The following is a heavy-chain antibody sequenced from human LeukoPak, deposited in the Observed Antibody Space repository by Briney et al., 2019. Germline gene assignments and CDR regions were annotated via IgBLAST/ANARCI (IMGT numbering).Heavy chain of an antibody. D-gene: IGHD6-19*01. Sequence: ASVKVSCKASGYTFTGYYMHWVRQAPGQGLEWMGWINPNSGGTNYAQKFQGRVTMTTDTSTSTAYTELRSLRSDDTAVYYCARDSSGWYERYYGMDVWGQGTTVTVSS. V-gene: IGHV1-2*02. J-gene: IGHJ6*02. CDR3: ARDSSGWYERYYGMDV. CDR2: INPNSGGT. CDR1: GYTFTGYY.